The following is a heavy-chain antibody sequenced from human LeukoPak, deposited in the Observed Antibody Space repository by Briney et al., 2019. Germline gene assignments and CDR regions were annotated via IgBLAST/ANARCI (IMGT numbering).Heavy chain of an antibody. CDR2: IYSGGST. Sequence: PGGSLRLSCAASGFTVSSNYMSWVRQAPGKGLEWVSVIYSGGSTYYPDSVTGRFTISRDNSKNTLYLQMNSLRAEDTAVYYCASGFTIFGVVAHFDYWGQGTLVTVSS. J-gene: IGHJ4*02. D-gene: IGHD3-3*01. CDR1: GFTVSSNY. CDR3: ASGFTIFGVVAHFDY. V-gene: IGHV3-53*01.